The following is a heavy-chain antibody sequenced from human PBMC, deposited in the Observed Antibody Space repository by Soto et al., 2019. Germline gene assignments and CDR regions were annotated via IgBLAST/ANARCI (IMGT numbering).Heavy chain of an antibody. Sequence: QVQLVQSGAEVKKPGSSVKVSCTASEGTFNSYTISWVRQAPGQGLEWMGRVIPILGMANFAQKFQGRVMITADKSTSTAYMVLSSLRSDDTAVYYCATNYGSGSTPFDYWGQGTLGTVSS. CDR3: ATNYGSGSTPFDY. CDR1: EGTFNSYT. CDR2: VIPILGMA. D-gene: IGHD3-10*01. V-gene: IGHV1-69*02. J-gene: IGHJ4*02.